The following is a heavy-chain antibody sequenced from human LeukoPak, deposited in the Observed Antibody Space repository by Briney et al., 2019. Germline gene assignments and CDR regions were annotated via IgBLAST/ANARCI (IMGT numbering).Heavy chain of an antibody. CDR2: MYYSGST. D-gene: IGHD4-23*01. Sequence: PSETLSLTCTVSGASISSYYWSWIGQPPGKGLEWIAFMYYSGSTNYNPSLKSRVTISVDTSKNQFSLKLSSVTAADTAVYYCARRSISGNSWDYFDYWGQGTLVTVSS. V-gene: IGHV4-59*08. J-gene: IGHJ4*02. CDR3: ARRSISGNSWDYFDY. CDR1: GASISSYY.